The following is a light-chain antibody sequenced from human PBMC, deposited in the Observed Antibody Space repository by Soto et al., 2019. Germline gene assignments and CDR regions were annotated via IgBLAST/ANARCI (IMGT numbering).Light chain of an antibody. CDR1: SSDVGNNNY. CDR2: EVS. Sequence: QSALTQPASVSGSPGQSITITFTGPSSDVGNNNYVSWYQQHPGKAPKLMIYEVSNRPSGVSNRFSGSKSGNTASLTISGLQAEDEADYYCSSYRSRGVFGGGTKVTVL. J-gene: IGLJ3*02. CDR3: SSYRSRGV. V-gene: IGLV2-14*01.